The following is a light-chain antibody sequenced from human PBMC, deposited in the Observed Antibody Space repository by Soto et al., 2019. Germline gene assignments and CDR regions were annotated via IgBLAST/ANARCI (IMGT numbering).Light chain of an antibody. CDR3: SSYTGTSTLV. CDR2: EVS. Sequence: QSALTQPASVSGSPGQSITISCTGSSSDVGGYNYVSWYQQHPGKVSKLMIYEVSNRPSGVSNRFSGSKSGNTASLTISGLQAEDEADYYCSSYTGTSTLVFGGGTQLTVL. CDR1: SSDVGGYNY. J-gene: IGLJ3*02. V-gene: IGLV2-14*01.